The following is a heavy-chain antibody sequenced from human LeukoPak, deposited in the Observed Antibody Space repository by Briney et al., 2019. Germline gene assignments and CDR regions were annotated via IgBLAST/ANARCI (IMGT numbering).Heavy chain of an antibody. CDR2: IYYSGST. CDR3: ARVGVVRYYDSSGYYPYFDY. D-gene: IGHD3-22*01. J-gene: IGHJ4*02. CDR1: GGSISSYY. Sequence: SETLSLTCTVSGGSISSYYWSWIRQPPGKGLEWIGYIYYSGSTNYNPSLKSRVTILVDTSKNQFSLKLSSVTAADTAVYYCARVGVVRYYDSSGYYPYFDYWGQGTLVTVSS. V-gene: IGHV4-59*01.